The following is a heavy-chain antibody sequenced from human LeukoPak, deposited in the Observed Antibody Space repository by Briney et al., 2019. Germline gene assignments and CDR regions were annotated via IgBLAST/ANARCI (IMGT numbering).Heavy chain of an antibody. CDR2: ISSSSSYI. V-gene: IGHV3-21*01. J-gene: IGHJ4*02. Sequence: GGSLRLSCAASGFTFSSYSMNWVRQAPGKGLEWVSPISSSSSYIYYADSVKGRFTISRDNAKNSLYLQMNSLRAEDTAVYYCARVVVATISPLDYWGQGTLVTVSS. D-gene: IGHD5-12*01. CDR1: GFTFSSYS. CDR3: ARVVVATISPLDY.